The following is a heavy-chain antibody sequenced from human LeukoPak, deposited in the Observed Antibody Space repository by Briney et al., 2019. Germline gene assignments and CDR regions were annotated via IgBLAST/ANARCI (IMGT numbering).Heavy chain of an antibody. CDR3: ARDNSVGDVAWWFDP. V-gene: IGHV1-69*05. Sequence: ASVKVSCKASGGTFSSYAISWVRQAPGQGLEWMGGIIPIFGTANYAQKFQGRVTMTRDMSTTTDYMELSSLRSEDTAVYYCARDNSVGDVAWWFDPWGQGTLVTVSS. J-gene: IGHJ5*02. D-gene: IGHD1-26*01. CDR1: GGTFSSYA. CDR2: IIPIFGTA.